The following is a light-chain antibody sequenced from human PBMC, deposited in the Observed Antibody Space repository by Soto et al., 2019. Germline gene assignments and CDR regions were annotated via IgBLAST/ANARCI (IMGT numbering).Light chain of an antibody. CDR3: AAWDDSLNGWV. CDR2: NNN. J-gene: IGLJ3*02. V-gene: IGLV1-44*01. Sequence: QSVLTQPPSASGTPGQRVTISCSGSSSKIGSNTVNWYQQLPGTAPKLLIYNNNQRPSGVPDRLSGSKSGTSASLAISGLQSEDEADYYCAAWDDSLNGWVFGGGTKLTVL. CDR1: SSKIGSNT.